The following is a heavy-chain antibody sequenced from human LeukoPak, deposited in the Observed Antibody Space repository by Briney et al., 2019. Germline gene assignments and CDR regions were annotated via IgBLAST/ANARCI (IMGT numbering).Heavy chain of an antibody. V-gene: IGHV1-2*02. CDR3: ARKRGVGVDTNAFDI. J-gene: IGHJ3*02. Sequence: ASVKVSCRASGYTFSDYYMHWVRQAPAQGLEWMTWISPDSVEKKYAQKFQGRVTMTRDTSISTAYMELSRLTSDDTAVYYCARKRGVGVDTNAFDIWGQGTMVTVSS. CDR1: GYTFSDYY. CDR2: ISPDSVEK. D-gene: IGHD3-3*01.